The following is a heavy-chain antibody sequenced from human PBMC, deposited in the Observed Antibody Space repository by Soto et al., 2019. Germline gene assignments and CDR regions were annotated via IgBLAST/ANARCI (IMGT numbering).Heavy chain of an antibody. J-gene: IGHJ4*02. CDR3: ATSSPTVTTYDY. CDR1: GGSISSGGYY. D-gene: IGHD4-17*01. V-gene: IGHV4-31*03. Sequence: SETLSLTCTVSGGSISSGGYYWSWIRQHPGKGLEWIGYIYYSGSTYYNPSLKSRVTISVDTTKNQFSLKLSYVTAAETAVYYCATSSPTVTTYDYWGQGTLVTVSS. CDR2: IYYSGST.